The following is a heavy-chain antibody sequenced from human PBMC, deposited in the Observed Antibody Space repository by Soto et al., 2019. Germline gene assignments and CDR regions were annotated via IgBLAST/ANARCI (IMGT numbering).Heavy chain of an antibody. Sequence: QVQLQQWGAGLLKPSETLSLTCAVYGGSFSGYYWSWIRQPPGKGLEWIGEINHSGSTNYNPSLNSRVTISVDTSKNPFSLKLSSVTAADKAVYYCARGGGYYYGSGSYMNYWGQGTLVTVSS. CDR2: INHSGST. D-gene: IGHD3-10*01. CDR3: ARGGGYYYGSGSYMNY. J-gene: IGHJ4*02. CDR1: GGSFSGYY. V-gene: IGHV4-34*01.